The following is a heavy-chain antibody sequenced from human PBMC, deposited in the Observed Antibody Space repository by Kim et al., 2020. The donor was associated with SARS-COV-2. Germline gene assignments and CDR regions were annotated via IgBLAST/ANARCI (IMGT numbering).Heavy chain of an antibody. D-gene: IGHD5-18*01. V-gene: IGHV4-34*01. J-gene: IGHJ4*02. Sequence: SETLSLTCAVYGGSFSGYYWSWIRQPPGKGLEWIGEINHSGSTNYNPSLKSRVTISVDTSKNQFSLKLSSVTAADTAVYYCARVAVRYSYGMYYFDYWGQGTLVTVSS. CDR2: INHSGST. CDR3: ARVAVRYSYGMYYFDY. CDR1: GGSFSGYY.